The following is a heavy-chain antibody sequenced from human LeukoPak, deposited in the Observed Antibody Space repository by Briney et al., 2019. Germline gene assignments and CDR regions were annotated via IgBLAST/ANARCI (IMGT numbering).Heavy chain of an antibody. Sequence: PSETLSLTCTVSGGSISSYYWSWIRQPPGKGLEWIGFIYYSGSTNYNPSLKSRVTISVDTSKNQFSLKLSSVTAADTAVYYCARVGLLWFGELFGYNWFDPWGQGTLVTVSS. CDR2: IYYSGST. D-gene: IGHD3-10*01. V-gene: IGHV4-59*12. CDR3: ARVGLLWFGELFGYNWFDP. J-gene: IGHJ5*02. CDR1: GGSISSYY.